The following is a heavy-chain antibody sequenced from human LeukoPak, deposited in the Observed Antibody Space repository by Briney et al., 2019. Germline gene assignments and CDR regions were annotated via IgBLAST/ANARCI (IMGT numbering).Heavy chain of an antibody. Sequence: GGSLRLSCAASGFTLNSYLMSWVRQAPGRGLEWVANIKKDGSEENYLDSVKGRLTVSRDNAKNSLYLQMNSLRGEDTAVYYCARSNPNRNALDLWGQGTMAT. V-gene: IGHV3-7*01. D-gene: IGHD1-14*01. CDR2: IKKDGSEE. CDR1: GFTLNSYL. J-gene: IGHJ3*01. CDR3: ARSNPNRNALDL.